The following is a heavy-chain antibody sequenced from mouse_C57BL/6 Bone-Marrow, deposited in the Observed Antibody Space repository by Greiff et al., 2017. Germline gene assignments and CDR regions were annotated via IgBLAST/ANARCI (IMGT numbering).Heavy chain of an antibody. CDR3: ARHADGNLPSWFAY. D-gene: IGHD2-1*01. J-gene: IGHJ3*01. CDR2: ISNGGGST. Sequence: EVKLVESGGGLVQPGGSLKLSCAASGFTFSDYYMYWVRQTPEKRLEWVAYISNGGGSTYYPDTVKGRFTISRDNAKNTLYLQMSRLKSEDTAMYYCARHADGNLPSWFAYWGQGTLVTVSA. V-gene: IGHV5-12*01. CDR1: GFTFSDYY.